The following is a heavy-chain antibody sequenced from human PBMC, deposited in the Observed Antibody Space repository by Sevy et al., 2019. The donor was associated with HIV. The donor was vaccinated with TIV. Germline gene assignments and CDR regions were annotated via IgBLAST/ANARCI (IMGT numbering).Heavy chain of an antibody. V-gene: IGHV3-33*01. J-gene: IGHJ6*02. CDR1: GFTFSSYG. CDR3: AGDLKYGMDV. D-gene: IGHD3-10*01. CDR2: IWYDGSNK. Sequence: GGSLRLSCAASGFTFSSYGMHWVRQAPGKGLEWVAVIWYDGSNKYYADSVKGRVTISSDNSKNTLYLQMNSLRAEDTAVYYCAGDLKYGMDVWGQRTTVTVSS.